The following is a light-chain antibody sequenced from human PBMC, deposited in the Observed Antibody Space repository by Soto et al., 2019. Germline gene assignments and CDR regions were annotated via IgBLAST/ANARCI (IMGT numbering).Light chain of an antibody. CDR2: EVN. CDR3: SSFTSTNTWV. Sequence: QSVLTQPASVSGSPGQSITIYCTGTRSDVGGYNYVSWYQQHPGKAPKLMIFEVNNRPSGVSNRFSGSKSGNTASLTISGLQAEDEADYFCSSFTSTNTWVFGGGTKLTVL. V-gene: IGLV2-14*01. CDR1: RSDVGGYNY. J-gene: IGLJ3*02.